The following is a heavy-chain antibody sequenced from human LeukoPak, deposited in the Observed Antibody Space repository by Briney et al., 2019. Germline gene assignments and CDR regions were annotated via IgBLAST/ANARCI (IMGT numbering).Heavy chain of an antibody. CDR2: IYYSGST. Sequence: SETLSLTCTVSGGSISSYYWSWIRQPPGKGLEWIGYIYYSGSTKYNPSLKSRVTISVGPSKNQFSLKLSSVTAADTAVYYCGSGSYYFDYWGQGTLVTVST. V-gene: IGHV4-59*08. CDR1: GGSISSYY. J-gene: IGHJ4*02. D-gene: IGHD3-10*01. CDR3: GSGSYYFDY.